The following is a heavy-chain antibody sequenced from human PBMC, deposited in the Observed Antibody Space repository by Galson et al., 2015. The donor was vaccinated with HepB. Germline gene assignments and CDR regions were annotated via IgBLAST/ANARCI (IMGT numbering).Heavy chain of an antibody. CDR3: AKEGLKELHHPYYYYMDV. J-gene: IGHJ6*03. D-gene: IGHD1-7*01. CDR1: GFTFSSYA. Sequence: SLRLSCAASGFTFSSYAMSWVRQAPGKGLEWVSAISGSGGSTYYADSVKGRFTISRDNSKNTLYLQMNSLRAEDTAVYYCAKEGLKELHHPYYYYMDVWGKGTTVTVSS. V-gene: IGHV3-23*01. CDR2: ISGSGGST.